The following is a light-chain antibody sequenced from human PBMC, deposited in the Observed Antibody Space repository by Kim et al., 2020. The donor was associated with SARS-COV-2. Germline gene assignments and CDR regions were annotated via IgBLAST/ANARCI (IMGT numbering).Light chain of an antibody. J-gene: IGKJ4*01. CDR1: QSVSSN. Sequence: EIVMTQSPATLSVSPGERATLSCRASQSVSSNFAWYQQKPGQAPRVLIYGASTRATGIPARFSGSGSGTEFTLTISSLKSEDFAIYYCQQYNNWPLTFGGGTKVEI. V-gene: IGKV3-15*01. CDR2: GAS. CDR3: QQYNNWPLT.